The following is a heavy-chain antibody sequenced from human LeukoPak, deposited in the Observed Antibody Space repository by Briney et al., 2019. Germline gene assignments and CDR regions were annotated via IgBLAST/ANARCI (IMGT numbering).Heavy chain of an antibody. D-gene: IGHD6-19*01. CDR1: GFTFSNYW. V-gene: IGHV3-21*04. J-gene: IGHJ3*02. CDR3: ARDSQIAVGAFDI. Sequence: GGSLRLSCAASGFTFSNYWMHWARQAPGKGLEWVSSISSSSSYIYYADSVKGRFTISRDNAKNSLYLQMNSLRAEDTALYYCARDSQIAVGAFDIWGQGTMVTVSS. CDR2: ISSSSSYI.